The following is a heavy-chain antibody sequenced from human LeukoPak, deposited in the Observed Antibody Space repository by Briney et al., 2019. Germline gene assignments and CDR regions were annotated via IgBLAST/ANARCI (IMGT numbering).Heavy chain of an antibody. CDR2: ISSGSSYI. Sequence: GGSLRLSCAASGFTFSSCSMNWVRQAPGKGLEWVSSISSGSSYIYYADSLKGRFTISRDNSKNTLYLQMNSLRAEDTAVYYCSTSDFDYWGQGTLVTVSS. CDR1: GFTFSSCS. CDR3: STSDFDY. V-gene: IGHV3-21*01. J-gene: IGHJ4*02. D-gene: IGHD2-2*01.